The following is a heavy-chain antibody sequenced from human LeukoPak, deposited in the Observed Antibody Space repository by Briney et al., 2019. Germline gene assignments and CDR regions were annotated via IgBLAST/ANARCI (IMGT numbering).Heavy chain of an antibody. V-gene: IGHV3-30-3*01. CDR1: GFTFSSYA. D-gene: IGHD3-22*01. CDR3: ARDKRSGYYYGSYDY. J-gene: IGHJ4*02. CDR2: ISYDGSNK. Sequence: QPGGSLRLSCAASGFTFSSYAMHWVRQAPGKGLEWVAVISYDGSNKYYADSVKGRFTISRDNSKNTLYLQMNSLRAEDTAVYYCARDKRSGYYYGSYDYWGQGTLVTVSS.